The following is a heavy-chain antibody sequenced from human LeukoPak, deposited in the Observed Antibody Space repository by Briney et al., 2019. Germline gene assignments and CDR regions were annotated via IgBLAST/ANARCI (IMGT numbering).Heavy chain of an antibody. V-gene: IGHV3-11*01. D-gene: IGHD2-15*01. CDR3: ARVLRYCSGGNCYSGGLGYMDV. J-gene: IGHJ6*03. CDR1: GFTFGDYN. CDR2: ISRSGSTK. Sequence: PGGSLRLSCAASGFTFGDYNMRWIRQAPGKGLEWVSSISRSGSTKYYADSVKGRFTISRDNAKNSLFLQMNSLRAEDTAVYYCARVLRYCSGGNCYSGGLGYMDVWGKGTTDTISS.